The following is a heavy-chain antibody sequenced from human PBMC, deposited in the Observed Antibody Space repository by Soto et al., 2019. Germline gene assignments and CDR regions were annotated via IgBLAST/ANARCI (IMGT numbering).Heavy chain of an antibody. J-gene: IGHJ3*02. Sequence: ASVKVSCKASGYTFTSYYMHWVRQAPGQGLEWMGIINPSGGSTSYAQKFQGRVTMTRDTSTSTVYMELSSLRSEDTAVYYCARGGIFVVVPAANLSAFDIWGQGTMVTVSS. D-gene: IGHD2-2*01. V-gene: IGHV1-46*03. CDR2: INPSGGST. CDR3: ARGGIFVVVPAANLSAFDI. CDR1: GYTFTSYY.